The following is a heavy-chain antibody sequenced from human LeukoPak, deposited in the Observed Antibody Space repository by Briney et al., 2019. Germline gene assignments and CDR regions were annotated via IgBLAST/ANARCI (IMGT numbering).Heavy chain of an antibody. D-gene: IGHD2-15*01. CDR3: ARDLTGYCSGGSCRYSYYYMDV. CDR2: INPNSGGT. J-gene: IGHJ6*03. CDR1: GYTFTSNY. V-gene: IGHV1-2*02. Sequence: ASVKVSCKAFGYTFTSNYMHWVRQAPGQGLEWMGWINPNSGGTNYAQKFQGRVTMTRDTSISTAYMELSSLRSEDTAVYYCARDLTGYCSGGSCRYSYYYMDVWGKGTTVTISS.